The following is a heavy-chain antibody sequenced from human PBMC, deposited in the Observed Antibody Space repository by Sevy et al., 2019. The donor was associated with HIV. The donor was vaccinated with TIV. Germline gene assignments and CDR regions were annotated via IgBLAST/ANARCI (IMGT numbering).Heavy chain of an antibody. Sequence: GGSLRLSCAASGFTFSSYSMNWVRQAPGKGLEWVSYISSSSSTIYYADSVKGRFTISRDNAKNSLYLQMNSLRDEDTAVYYCARGIKDYDFWSGYYKPLAFDIWGQGTMVTVSS. V-gene: IGHV3-48*02. J-gene: IGHJ3*02. D-gene: IGHD3-3*01. CDR1: GFTFSSYS. CDR3: ARGIKDYDFWSGYYKPLAFDI. CDR2: ISSSSSTI.